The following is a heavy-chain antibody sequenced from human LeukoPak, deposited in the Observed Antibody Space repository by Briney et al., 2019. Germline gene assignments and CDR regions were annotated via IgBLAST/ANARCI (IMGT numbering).Heavy chain of an antibody. CDR3: AKVRYGQRSIVDS. J-gene: IGHJ5*01. V-gene: IGHV3-43*02. Sequence: PGGSLRLSCAVSGFTFSAYAMHWDCRPPPKGLELVSLIRVDGGSTYYSDAVKGGFTISRDNTKNSLYVQMKSLITAAAASYYCAKVRYGQRSIVDSWGQGTLVTVSS. D-gene: IGHD5-18*01. CDR2: IRVDGGST. CDR1: GFTFSAYA.